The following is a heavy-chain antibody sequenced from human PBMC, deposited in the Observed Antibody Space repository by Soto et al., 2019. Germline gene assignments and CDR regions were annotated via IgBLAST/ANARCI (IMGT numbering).Heavy chain of an antibody. Sequence: GGSLRLSCAASGFTVSSNYMSWVRQAPGKGLEWVSVIYSGGSTYYADSVKGRFTISRDNSKNTLYLQMNSLRAEDTAVYYCARDVQSYSSSWYPPSYYYYYMDVWGKGTTVTVSS. J-gene: IGHJ6*03. CDR3: ARDVQSYSSSWYPPSYYYYYMDV. CDR1: GFTVSSNY. D-gene: IGHD6-13*01. V-gene: IGHV3-66*01. CDR2: IYSGGST.